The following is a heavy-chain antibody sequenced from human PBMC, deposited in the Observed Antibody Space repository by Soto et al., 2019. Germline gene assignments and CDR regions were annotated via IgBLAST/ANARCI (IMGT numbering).Heavy chain of an antibody. D-gene: IGHD3-16*01. CDR2: INWKSDI. CDR3: AISQDRGGRTTFIC. CDR1: GFTFDDNA. V-gene: IGHV3-9*01. J-gene: IGHJ4*02. Sequence: SLRLSCAVSGFTFDDNAMHWVRQAPEKGLEWVSGINWKSDIGYADSVKGRFTISRDNAENSLYLQMNSLRAEDTALYYCAISQDRGGRTTFICWDQGTQVAVSS.